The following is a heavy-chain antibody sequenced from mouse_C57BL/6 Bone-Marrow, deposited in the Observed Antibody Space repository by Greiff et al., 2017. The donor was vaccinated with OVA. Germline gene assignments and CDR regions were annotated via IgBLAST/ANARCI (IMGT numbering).Heavy chain of an antibody. Sequence: DVQLQESGPGLVKPSQSLSLTCSVTGYSITSGYYWNWIRQFPGNKLEWMGYISYDGSNNYNPSLKNRISITRDTSKNQFFLKLNSVTTEDTATYYCAREGQPFYAMDYWGQGTSVTVSS. D-gene: IGHD3-3*01. CDR1: GYSITSGYY. J-gene: IGHJ4*01. CDR3: AREGQPFYAMDY. CDR2: ISYDGSN. V-gene: IGHV3-6*01.